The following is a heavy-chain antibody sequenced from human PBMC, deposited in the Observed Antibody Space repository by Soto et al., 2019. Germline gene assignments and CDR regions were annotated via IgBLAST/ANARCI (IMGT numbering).Heavy chain of an antibody. CDR3: AGYCSSSICLEDHYFALEV. D-gene: IGHD2-2*01. V-gene: IGHV4-59*01. J-gene: IGHJ6*02. Sequence: PSGTLSLTCNFTPASIYAYYLNWIRQSPGKALEWSGYISDGGSTNYNPSRESRVTISLDTSKKHVSLKLSSVSAQETARYFCAGYCSSSICLEDHYFALEVWGQGTTV. CDR1: PASIYAYY. CDR2: ISDGGST.